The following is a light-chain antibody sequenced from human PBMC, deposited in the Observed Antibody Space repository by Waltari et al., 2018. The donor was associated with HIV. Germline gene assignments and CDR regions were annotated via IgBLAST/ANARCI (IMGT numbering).Light chain of an antibody. CDR3: AAWDDSLNGPWV. CDR1: APTSALTT. Sequence: QSVLTQPPSASAPPVHRLPISCSVTAPTSALTTLTCYQKFPGTAPKLLIYSNNQRPSGVPDRFSGSKSGTSASLAISGLQSEDEADYYCAAWDDSLNGPWVFGGGTKLTVL. J-gene: IGLJ3*02. CDR2: SNN. V-gene: IGLV1-44*01.